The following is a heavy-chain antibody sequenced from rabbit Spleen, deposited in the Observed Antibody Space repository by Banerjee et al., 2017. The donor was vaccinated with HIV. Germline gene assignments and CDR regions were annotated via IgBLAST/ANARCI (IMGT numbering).Heavy chain of an antibody. J-gene: IGHJ4*01. D-gene: IGHD8-1*01. CDR3: ARDGAGSSYFNL. CDR2: IDPVFGIT. Sequence: QEQLVESGGGLVKPEGSLKLSCKGSGFDFSNYGVSWVRQAPGKGLEWIGYIDPVFGITYYANWVNGRFSISRENTQNTVSLQMNSLTAADTATYFCARDGAGSSYFNLWGQGTLVTVS. V-gene: IGHV1S47*01. CDR1: GFDFSNYG.